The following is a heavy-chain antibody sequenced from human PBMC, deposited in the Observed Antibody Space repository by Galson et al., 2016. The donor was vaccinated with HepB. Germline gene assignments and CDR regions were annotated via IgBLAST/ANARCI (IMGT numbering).Heavy chain of an antibody. J-gene: IGHJ4*02. CDR3: ARDPVDYGAAIDY. CDR1: GFTFSNYA. V-gene: IGHV3-21*01. CDR2: ISRSSTYI. D-gene: IGHD3-16*01. Sequence: SLRLSCAASGFTFSNYAMTWVRQAPGKGLEWVSSISRSSTYIRYADSLKGRFTISRDNANNSLYLQMNSLRAEDTAVYYCARDPVDYGAAIDYWGQGTLVTVSS.